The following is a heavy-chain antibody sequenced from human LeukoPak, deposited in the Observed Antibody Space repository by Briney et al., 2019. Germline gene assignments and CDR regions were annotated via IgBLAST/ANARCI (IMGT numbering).Heavy chain of an antibody. CDR1: GASISSSNW. CDR3: ARQRPPPHYYGMDV. V-gene: IGHV4-4*02. D-gene: IGHD1-14*01. CDR2: IYHSGST. Sequence: PSETLSLTCAVSGASISSSNWWTWVRQPPGKGLEWIGEIYHSGSTNYNPSLKSRVTISVDKSKNQFSLKLSSVTAADTAVYYCARQRPPPHYYGMDVWGQGTTVTVSS. J-gene: IGHJ6*02.